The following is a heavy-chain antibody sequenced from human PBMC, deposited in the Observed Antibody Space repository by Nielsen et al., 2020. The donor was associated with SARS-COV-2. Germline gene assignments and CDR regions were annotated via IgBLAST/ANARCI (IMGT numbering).Heavy chain of an antibody. Sequence: ASVKVSCKASGYTFTSYFMYWVRQAPGQGLEWMGIINPSGGNTSYAQKFQGRVTMTRDTSTSTVYMELSSLRSEDTAVYYCARQYYYDSSGYYYDLDYWGQGTLVTVSS. J-gene: IGHJ4*02. CDR2: INPSGGNT. CDR3: ARQYYYDSSGYYYDLDY. V-gene: IGHV1-46*01. D-gene: IGHD3-22*01. CDR1: GYTFTSYF.